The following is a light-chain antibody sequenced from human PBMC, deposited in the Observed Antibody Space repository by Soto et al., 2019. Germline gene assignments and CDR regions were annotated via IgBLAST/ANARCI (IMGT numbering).Light chain of an antibody. J-gene: IGKJ4*01. CDR1: QDISNY. V-gene: IGKV1-33*01. Sequence: DIHMTQSPFSLSASVGDRVTITCQASQDISNYLNWYQQKPGKAPKLLIYDASNLETGVPSRFSGSGSGADFTFTISSLQPEDIATYYCQQYDNLPLTFGGGTKVDIK. CDR3: QQYDNLPLT. CDR2: DAS.